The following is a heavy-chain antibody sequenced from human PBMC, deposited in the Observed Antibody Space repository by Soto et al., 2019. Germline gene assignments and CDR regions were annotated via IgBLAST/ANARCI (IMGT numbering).Heavy chain of an antibody. CDR2: ISYDGSNK. D-gene: IGHD3-10*01. Sequence: QPGGSLRLSCAASGFTFSSYAMHWVRQAPGKGLEWVAVISYDGSNKYYADSVKGRFTISRDNSKNTLYLQMNSLRAEDTAVYYCARDGWEGLWFGELWAYYYGMDVWGQGTTVTVSS. V-gene: IGHV3-30-3*01. CDR1: GFTFSSYA. J-gene: IGHJ6*02. CDR3: ARDGWEGLWFGELWAYYYGMDV.